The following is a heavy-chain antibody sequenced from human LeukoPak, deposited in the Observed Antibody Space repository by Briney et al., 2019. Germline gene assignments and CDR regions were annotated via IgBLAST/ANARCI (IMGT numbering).Heavy chain of an antibody. J-gene: IGHJ4*02. CDR1: GLPLSTFI. V-gene: IGHV3-30*04. CDR2: ISNDGIGK. Sequence: GGSLRLSCAASGLPLSTFIIHWVRQAPGKGLEWVAAISNDGIGKIYADSVKGRFTISRDNSKNTLHLQIDSLRLEDTAVYHCAREFHSSGYAGTFDCWGPGTLVTVSS. D-gene: IGHD3-22*01. CDR3: AREFHSSGYAGTFDC.